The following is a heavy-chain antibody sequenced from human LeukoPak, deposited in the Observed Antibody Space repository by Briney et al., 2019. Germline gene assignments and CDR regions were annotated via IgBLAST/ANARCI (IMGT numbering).Heavy chain of an antibody. V-gene: IGHV3-23*01. D-gene: IGHD2-2*01. J-gene: IGHJ6*03. CDR2: ISGRGGST. CDR1: GFTFSSYA. CDR3: AKVCSSTSCQLGPHYYYMDV. Sequence: GGSLRLSCAASGFTFSSYAMSWVRQAPGKGLEWVSAISGRGGSTYYADSVKGRFTISRDNSQNTLYLQMNSLRAEDTAVYYCAKVCSSTSCQLGPHYYYMDVWGKGATVTVSS.